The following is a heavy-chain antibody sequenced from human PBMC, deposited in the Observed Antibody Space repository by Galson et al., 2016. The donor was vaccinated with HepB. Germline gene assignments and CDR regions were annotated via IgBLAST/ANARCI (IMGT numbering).Heavy chain of an antibody. CDR1: GFTFSGSA. CDR3: TLFGELYWFDP. V-gene: IGHV3-73*01. J-gene: IGHJ5*02. Sequence: SLRLSCAASGFTFSGSAMHWVRQASGKGLEWVGRIRSRANSYATAYAASVKGRFTISRDDSKNTAYLQMNSLKTEDTAVYYCTLFGELYWFDPWGQGTLVTVSS. CDR2: IRSRANSYAT. D-gene: IGHD3-10*02.